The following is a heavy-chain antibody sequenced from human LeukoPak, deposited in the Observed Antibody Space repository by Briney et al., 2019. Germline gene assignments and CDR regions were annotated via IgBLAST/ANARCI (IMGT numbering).Heavy chain of an antibody. V-gene: IGHV6-1*01. CDR1: GDSVSSNSAA. D-gene: IGHD5-18*01. Sequence: SQALSLTCAISGDSVSSNSAAWNWIRQSPSRGLEWLGRTYYRSKWYNDYAVSVKSRITINPNTSKNQFSLQLNSVTPENTAGYYCAREDTAMVNWFDPWGQGTLVTVSS. CDR2: TYYRSKWYN. J-gene: IGHJ5*02. CDR3: AREDTAMVNWFDP.